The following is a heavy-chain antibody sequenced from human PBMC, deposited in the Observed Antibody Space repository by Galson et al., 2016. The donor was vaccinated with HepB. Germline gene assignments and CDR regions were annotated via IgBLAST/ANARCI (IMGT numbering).Heavy chain of an antibody. D-gene: IGHD3-10*01. Sequence: CAISGDSVSTLYATWDWVRQSPSRGLEWLGRTYYRSKWYTDYALSVKSRISINPETSKNQFSLKLSSVTAADTAVYYCARVSRIIMVRDAFDTWGQGTMVTVSA. CDR1: GDSVSTLYAT. J-gene: IGHJ3*02. V-gene: IGHV6-1*01. CDR2: TYYRSKWYT. CDR3: ARVSRIIMVRDAFDT.